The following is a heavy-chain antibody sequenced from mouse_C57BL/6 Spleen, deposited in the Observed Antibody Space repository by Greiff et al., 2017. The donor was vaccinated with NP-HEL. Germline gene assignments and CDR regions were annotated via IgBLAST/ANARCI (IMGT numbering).Heavy chain of an antibody. CDR1: GYTFTNYW. Sequence: QVQLQQSGAELVRPGTSVKMSCKASGYTFTNYWIGWAKQRPGHGLEWIGDIYPGGGYTTYNEKFKGKATLTADKSSSTAYMQFSSLTAEDSAIYYCARRAYYGSSWYFDVWGTGTTVTVSS. CDR3: ARRAYYGSSWYFDV. CDR2: IYPGGGYT. J-gene: IGHJ1*03. D-gene: IGHD1-1*01. V-gene: IGHV1-63*01.